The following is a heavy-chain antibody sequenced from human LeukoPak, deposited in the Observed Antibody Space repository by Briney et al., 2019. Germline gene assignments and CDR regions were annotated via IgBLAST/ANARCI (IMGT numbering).Heavy chain of an antibody. CDR1: GYRFTSYW. V-gene: IGHV5-10-1*01. CDR3: VLGRSQLRYFDWLLWSY. Sequence: GESLRISCKGSGYRFTSYWISWVGQMPGKGLEWMGRIDPSDSYTTYSPSFQGHVTLSADKSISTAYLQWSSLKASDTAMYYCVLGRSQLRYFDWLLWSYWGQGTLVTVSS. J-gene: IGHJ4*02. CDR2: IDPSDSYT. D-gene: IGHD3-9*01.